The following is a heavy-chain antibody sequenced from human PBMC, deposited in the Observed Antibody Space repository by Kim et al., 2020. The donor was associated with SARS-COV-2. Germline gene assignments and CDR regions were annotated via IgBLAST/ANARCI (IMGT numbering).Heavy chain of an antibody. CDR2: IRNDNDGT. J-gene: IGHJ4*02. Sequence: GGSLRLSCAASGFTFRNYAMGWVRQAPGKGLEWVAAIRNDNDGTYYADSVKGRFTISRDNSKNMLYLQMNSLRSEDTAFYYCTKDPGVRLYYDYWGQGTLVTVSS. CDR3: TKDPGVRLYYDY. CDR1: GFTFRNYA. V-gene: IGHV3-23*01. D-gene: IGHD3-10*01.